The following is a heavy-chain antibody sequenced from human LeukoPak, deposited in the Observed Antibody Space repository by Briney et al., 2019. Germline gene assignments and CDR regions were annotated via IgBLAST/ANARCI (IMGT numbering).Heavy chain of an antibody. CDR1: GGSISRTSYY. CDR3: ATNIVVIPDAFDI. D-gene: IGHD2-2*01. Sequence: SETLSLTCAVSGGSISRTSYYWGWIRQPPGKGLEWIGSISHSGNTYYSPSLKSRVTISVDTSKNQFALKLTSVMVADTAVYYCATNIVVIPDAFDIWGQGTMVTVSS. CDR2: ISHSGNT. J-gene: IGHJ3*02. V-gene: IGHV4-39*01.